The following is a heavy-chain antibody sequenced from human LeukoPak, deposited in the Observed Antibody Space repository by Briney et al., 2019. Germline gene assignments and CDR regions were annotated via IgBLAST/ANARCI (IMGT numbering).Heavy chain of an antibody. J-gene: IGHJ4*02. D-gene: IGHD6-19*01. CDR2: IYYSGST. CDR1: GDSISSGNYY. Sequence: SQTLSLTCTVSGDSISSGNYYWSWIRQPPGKGLEWIGYIYYSGSTYYNPSLKSRVTISVDTSKNQFSLKLSSVTAADTAVYYCAREILYSSGWYRIDYWGQGTLVTVSS. CDR3: AREILYSSGWYRIDY. V-gene: IGHV4-30-4*08.